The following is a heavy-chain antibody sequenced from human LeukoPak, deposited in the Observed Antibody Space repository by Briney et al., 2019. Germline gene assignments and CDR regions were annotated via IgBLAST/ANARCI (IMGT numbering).Heavy chain of an antibody. D-gene: IGHD6-6*01. V-gene: IGHV3-23*01. CDR1: GFTFSNYA. CDR3: AKLWDRSIAAPIDD. Sequence: QSGGSLRLSCAASGFTFSNYAMSWVRQAPGKGLEWVSGLSGSGGSTYYADSVKGRFTISRDNSKNTLYLQMNSLRAEDTAVYYCAKLWDRSIAAPIDDWGQGTLSPSPQ. CDR2: LSGSGGST. J-gene: IGHJ4*02.